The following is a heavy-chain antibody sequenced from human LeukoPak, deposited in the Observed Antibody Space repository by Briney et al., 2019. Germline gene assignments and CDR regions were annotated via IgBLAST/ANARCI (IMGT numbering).Heavy chain of an antibody. D-gene: IGHD3-10*01. CDR1: GGSFSGYY. CDR2: INHSGST. J-gene: IGHJ5*02. V-gene: IGHV4-34*01. Sequence: SETLSLTCAVYGGSFSGYYWSWIRQPPGKGLEWIGEINHSGSTNYNPSLKSRVTISVDTSKNQFSLKLSSVTAADTAVYYCARSRAILLWFGGAWFDPWGQGTLVTVSS. CDR3: ARSRAILLWFGGAWFDP.